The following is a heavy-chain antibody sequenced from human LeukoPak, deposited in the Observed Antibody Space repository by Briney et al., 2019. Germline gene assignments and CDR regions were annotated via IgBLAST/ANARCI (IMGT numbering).Heavy chain of an antibody. CDR2: IYYSGST. CDR1: GGSISSYY. Sequence: SETLSLTCTVSGGSISSYYWSWIRQPPGKGLEWIGHIYYSGSTNYNPSLKSRVTISVDTSKNQFSLKLSSVTAADTAVYYCARVDSEWFDYWGQGTLVTVSS. D-gene: IGHD1-26*01. J-gene: IGHJ4*02. V-gene: IGHV4-59*01. CDR3: ARVDSEWFDY.